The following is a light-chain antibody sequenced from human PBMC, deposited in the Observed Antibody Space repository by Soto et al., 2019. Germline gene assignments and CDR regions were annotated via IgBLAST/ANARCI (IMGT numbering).Light chain of an antibody. CDR2: RNN. V-gene: IGLV1-47*01. CDR1: SSNIESNY. J-gene: IGLJ2*01. CDR3: TVWDDSLRGRL. Sequence: QSVLTQPPSASGTPRQRVTISCSGSSSNIESNYVYWYQQLPGTSPRLLIYRNNQRPSVVPDRFSGSKSGTSASLAISALRSEDEGDYYCTVWDDSLRGRLFGGGTKVSVL.